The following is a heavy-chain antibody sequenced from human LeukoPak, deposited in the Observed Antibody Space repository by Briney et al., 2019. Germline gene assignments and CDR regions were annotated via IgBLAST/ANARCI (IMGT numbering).Heavy chain of an antibody. CDR2: ISYSGNT. Sequence: SETLSLTCTVSGGSISITSYYWGWIRQPPGKGLEWIGSISYSGNTYYNPSLKSRVTISVDTSRRLSSLKLSSVTAADTAVYYCARERRPTYYDFWSGYYIWGQGTLVTVSS. V-gene: IGHV4-39*02. CDR1: GGSISITSYY. D-gene: IGHD3-3*01. J-gene: IGHJ4*02. CDR3: ARERRPTYYDFWSGYYI.